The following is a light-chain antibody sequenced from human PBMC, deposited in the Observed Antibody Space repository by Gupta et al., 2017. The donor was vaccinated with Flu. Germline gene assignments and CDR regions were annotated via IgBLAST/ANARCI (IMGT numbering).Light chain of an antibody. J-gene: IGKJ4*01. CDR1: QSVSSSY. V-gene: IGKV3-20*01. CDR3: QQYGSSRLT. CDR2: GAS. Sequence: EIVLTQSPGTLSLSPGERATLSCRASQSVSSSYLAWYQQKPGQAPRLLIYGASSRATGIPDRVSGSGSGTDFTLTISRLEPEDVAVYYCQQYGSSRLTFGGGTKVEIK.